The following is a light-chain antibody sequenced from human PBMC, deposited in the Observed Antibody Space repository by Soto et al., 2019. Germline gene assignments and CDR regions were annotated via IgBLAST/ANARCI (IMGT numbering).Light chain of an antibody. CDR3: QQDNRWPLT. CDR2: GAS. J-gene: IGKJ5*01. V-gene: IGKV3-15*01. Sequence: SLAPPSLSPRERATLSCRASPIMGITLAWYQQKPGQPPRLLIYGASTRATGLPARFSGSGSGTEFTLTISSLQSEDLALYYCQQDNRWPLTGGQGT. CDR1: PIMGIT.